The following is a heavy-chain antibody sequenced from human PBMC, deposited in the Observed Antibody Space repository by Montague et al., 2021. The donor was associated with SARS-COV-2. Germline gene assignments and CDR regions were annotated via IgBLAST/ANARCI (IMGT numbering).Heavy chain of an antibody. CDR1: GFTFNSSA. CDR2: ISGSGNNA. J-gene: IGHJ3*02. CDR3: AKVLRRYQLLTDAFDI. V-gene: IGHV3-23*01. Sequence: SLRLSCEASGFTFNSSAMTWVRQAPGKGLEWVSSISGSGNNAFFADSVKGRFTISRDNSENTLYLQMNSLTAEDTAVYYCAKVLRRYQLLTDAFDIWGQGTMVTVSS. D-gene: IGHD2-2*01.